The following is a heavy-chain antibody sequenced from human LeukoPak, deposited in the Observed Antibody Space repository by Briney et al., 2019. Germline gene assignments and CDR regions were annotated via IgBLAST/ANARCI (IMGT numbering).Heavy chain of an antibody. V-gene: IGHV3-74*01. CDR1: GFTFSSYW. D-gene: IGHD3-10*01. Sequence: GWSLRLSCAASGFTFSSYWMHWVRQAPGKGLEWVSRINSDGSSTSYADSVKGRFTISRDNAKNTLYLQMNSLRAEDTAVYYCARDHYYGSGSYPGAVDYWGQGTLVAVSS. CDR2: INSDGSST. CDR3: ARDHYYGSGSYPGAVDY. J-gene: IGHJ4*02.